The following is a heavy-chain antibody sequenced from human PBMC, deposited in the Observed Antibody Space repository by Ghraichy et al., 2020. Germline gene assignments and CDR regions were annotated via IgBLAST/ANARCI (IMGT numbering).Heavy chain of an antibody. D-gene: IGHD6-19*01. V-gene: IGHV3-21*01. J-gene: IGHJ1*01. CDR3: ARDRGSGIGSGWYTEFFQY. CDR1: GFTFSSYS. Sequence: GGSLRLSCAASGFTFSSYSMNWVRQAPGKGLEWVSSISSSSTYIYYADSVKGRFTISRDNAKNSLYLQMNSLRAEDTAVYYCARDRGSGIGSGWYTEFFQYWGQGTLVTVSS. CDR2: ISSSSTYI.